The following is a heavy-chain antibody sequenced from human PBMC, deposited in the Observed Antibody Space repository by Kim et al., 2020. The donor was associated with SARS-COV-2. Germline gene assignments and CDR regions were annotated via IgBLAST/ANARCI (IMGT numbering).Heavy chain of an antibody. D-gene: IGHD3-22*01. CDR1: GGTFSSYA. J-gene: IGHJ4*02. CDR2: IIPIFGTA. V-gene: IGHV1-69*13. CDR3: ARDVGYDSPASFDY. Sequence: SVKVSCKASGGTFSSYAISWVRQAPGQGLEWMGGIIPIFGTANYAQKFQGRVTITADESTSTAYMELSSLRSEDTAVYYCARDVGYDSPASFDYWGQGTLVTVSS.